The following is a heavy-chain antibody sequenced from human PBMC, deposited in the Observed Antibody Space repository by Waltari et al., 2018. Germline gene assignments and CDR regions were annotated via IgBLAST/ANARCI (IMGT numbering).Heavy chain of an antibody. V-gene: IGHV4-39*06. Sequence: LQLQESGPGLVKPSEPLSLTCTVSGGSTSSSSYYWGWIREPPGKGMVWIGNYYYSGSTYYNPSVKSRVTISVDPTKSLFALELGSVTAADTAVYYCSSDHSPGYFQHWGQGTLVTVSS. CDR1: GGSTSSSSYY. D-gene: IGHD2-15*01. J-gene: IGHJ1*01. CDR2: YYYSGST. CDR3: SSDHSPGYFQH.